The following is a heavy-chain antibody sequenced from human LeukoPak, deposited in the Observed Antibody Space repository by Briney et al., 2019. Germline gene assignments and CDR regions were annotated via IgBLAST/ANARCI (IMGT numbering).Heavy chain of an antibody. Sequence: SETLSLTCTVSGGSISSYYWNWTRQPPGKGLEWIGYIHYTGTIDYNPSLKSRVTISLDTSENQFSLRLSSVTAADTAVYYCARPASSSGFYPFDSWGQGTLVTVSS. D-gene: IGHD3-22*01. CDR1: GGSISSYY. CDR3: ARPASSSGFYPFDS. J-gene: IGHJ4*02. V-gene: IGHV4-59*01. CDR2: IHYTGTI.